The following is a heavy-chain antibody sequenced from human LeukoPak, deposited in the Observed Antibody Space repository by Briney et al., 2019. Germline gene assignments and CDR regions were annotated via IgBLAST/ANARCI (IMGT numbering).Heavy chain of an antibody. J-gene: IGHJ4*02. V-gene: IGHV4-4*09. D-gene: IGHD1-26*01. CDR3: ARSDSGSYYHYFDY. CDR2: IYTSGST. Sequence: SETLSLTCTVSGGSISSYYWSWIRQPPGKGLEWIGYIYTSGSTNYNPSLKSRVTISVDTSKNQFSLKLSSVTAADRAVYYCARSDSGSYYHYFDYWGQGTLVTVSS. CDR1: GGSISSYY.